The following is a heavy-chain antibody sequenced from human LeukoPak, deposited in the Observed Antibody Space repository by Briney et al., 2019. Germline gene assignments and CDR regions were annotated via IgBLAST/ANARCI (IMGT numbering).Heavy chain of an antibody. CDR1: GFTFSSYG. D-gene: IGHD6-19*01. V-gene: IGHV3-30*03. Sequence: GGSLRLSCAASGFTFSSYGMHWVRQAPGKGLEWVAVISYDGSNKYYADSVKGRFTISRDNSKNTLYLQMNSLRAEDTAVYYCAVSSGWLLGGAFDIWGQGTMVTVSS. CDR3: AVSSGWLLGGAFDI. CDR2: ISYDGSNK. J-gene: IGHJ3*02.